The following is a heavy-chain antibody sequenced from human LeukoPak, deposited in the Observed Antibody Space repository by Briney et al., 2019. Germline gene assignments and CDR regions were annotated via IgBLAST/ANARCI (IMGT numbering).Heavy chain of an antibody. CDR1: GGSFSGYY. Sequence: SETLSLTCAVYGGSFSGYYWSWIRQPPGKGLEWIGEINHSGSTNYNPSLKSRVTISVDTSKNQFSLKPSSVTAADTAVYYCARDSLWFGESPADWFDPWGQGTLVTVSS. D-gene: IGHD3-10*01. CDR3: ARDSLWFGESPADWFDP. CDR2: INHSGST. J-gene: IGHJ5*02. V-gene: IGHV4-34*01.